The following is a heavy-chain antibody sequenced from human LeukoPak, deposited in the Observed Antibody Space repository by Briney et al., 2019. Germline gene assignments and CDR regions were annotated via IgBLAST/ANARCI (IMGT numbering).Heavy chain of an antibody. CDR2: IIPIFGTA. V-gene: IGHV1-69*13. CDR3: ARSLGERVTAPQYYFDY. Sequence: ASVKVSCEASGGTFSSYAISWVRQAPGQGLEWMEGIIPIFGTANYAQKFQGRVTITADESTSTAYMELSSLRSEDTAVYYCARSLGERVTAPQYYFDYWGQGTLVTVSS. D-gene: IGHD2-21*02. J-gene: IGHJ4*02. CDR1: GGTFSSYA.